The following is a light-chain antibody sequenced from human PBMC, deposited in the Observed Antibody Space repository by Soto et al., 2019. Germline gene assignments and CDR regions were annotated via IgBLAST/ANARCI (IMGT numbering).Light chain of an antibody. CDR3: MQALQTPPA. Sequence: DIVMTQSPLYLPVTPGEPASISCISSQSLLYINGYNYLDWYLQRPGQSPQLLICMVSDRASGVPDRFSGSGSGTNFTLKISRVEAEDVGVYYCMQALQTPPAFGQGTRVE. V-gene: IGKV2-28*01. J-gene: IGKJ1*01. CDR2: MVS. CDR1: QSLLYINGYNY.